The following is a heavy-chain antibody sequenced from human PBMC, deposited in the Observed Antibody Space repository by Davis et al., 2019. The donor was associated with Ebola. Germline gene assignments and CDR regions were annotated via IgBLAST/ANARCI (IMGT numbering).Heavy chain of an antibody. CDR3: ARSLQRARVTIFGVVIAPDVPYFDY. V-gene: IGHV3-11*06. Sequence: PGGSLRLSCAASGFTFSDYYMSWIRQAPGKGLEWVSYISSSSSYTNYADSVKGRFTISRDNAKNSLYLQMNSLRAEDTAVYYCARSLQRARVTIFGVVIAPDVPYFDYWGQGTLVTVSS. CDR2: ISSSSSYT. D-gene: IGHD3-3*01. CDR1: GFTFSDYY. J-gene: IGHJ4*02.